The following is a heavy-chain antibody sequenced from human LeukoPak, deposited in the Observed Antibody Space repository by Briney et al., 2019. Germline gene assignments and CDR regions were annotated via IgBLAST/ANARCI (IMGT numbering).Heavy chain of an antibody. Sequence: SGGSLRLSCAASGFTFSSYSMNWVRQAPGKGLEWVSYISSSSSTIYYADSVKGRFTISRDNAKNSLYLQMNSLRAEDTAVYYCARGPSGYYYPHYFDYWGQEPWSPSPQ. CDR1: GFTFSSYS. CDR2: ISSSSSTI. CDR3: ARGPSGYYYPHYFDY. V-gene: IGHV3-48*04. J-gene: IGHJ4*01. D-gene: IGHD3-22*01.